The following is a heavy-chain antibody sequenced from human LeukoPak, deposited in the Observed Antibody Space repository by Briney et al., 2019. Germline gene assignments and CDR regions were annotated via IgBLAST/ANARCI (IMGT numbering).Heavy chain of an antibody. Sequence: PSETLSLTCAVYGGSFSGYYWSWIRQPPGKGLEWIGEINHSGSTNYNPSLKSRVTISVDTSKNQFSLKLSSVTAADTAVYYCARVRFGEFDYWGQGTLVTVSP. CDR2: INHSGST. D-gene: IGHD3-10*01. CDR3: ARVRFGEFDY. V-gene: IGHV4-34*01. J-gene: IGHJ4*02. CDR1: GGSFSGYY.